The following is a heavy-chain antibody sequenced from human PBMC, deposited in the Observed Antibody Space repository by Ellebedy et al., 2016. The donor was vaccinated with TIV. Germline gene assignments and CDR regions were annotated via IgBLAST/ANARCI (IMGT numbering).Heavy chain of an antibody. Sequence: PGGSLRPSCAASGFAFSVYRIHWVRQAPGKGLEWLAVISDDGNEQYYADSVKGRFTISRDNSKNTLYLQLNSLRTEDTTVYYCSCMYGGNSWYWGQGTLVTVSS. CDR1: GFAFSVYR. D-gene: IGHD4-23*01. CDR2: ISDDGNEQ. J-gene: IGHJ4*02. CDR3: SCMYGGNSWY. V-gene: IGHV3-30-3*01.